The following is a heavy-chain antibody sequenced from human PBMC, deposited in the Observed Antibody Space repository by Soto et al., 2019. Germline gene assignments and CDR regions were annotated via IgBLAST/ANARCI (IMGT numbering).Heavy chain of an antibody. Sequence: QVQLVQSGAEVKKPGASVKVSCKASGYTFTSYPMHWVRQAPGQGLEWMGWINAANGDTKYSQKFQGRVTITRDPSAITAYMELSSLRSEDTAVYYCARDWTHYDRSGTGDYWGQGTLVTVSS. V-gene: IGHV1-3*01. CDR3: ARDWTHYDRSGTGDY. CDR1: GYTFTSYP. J-gene: IGHJ4*02. CDR2: INAANGDT. D-gene: IGHD3-22*01.